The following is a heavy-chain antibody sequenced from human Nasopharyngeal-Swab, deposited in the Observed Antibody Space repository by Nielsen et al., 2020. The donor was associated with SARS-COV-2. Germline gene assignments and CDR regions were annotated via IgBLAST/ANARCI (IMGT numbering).Heavy chain of an antibody. CDR3: ARIGSPRWLSPSWYFDL. CDR2: IFSNDEK. J-gene: IGHJ2*01. CDR1: RFSLSNARMG. D-gene: IGHD3-22*01. V-gene: IGHV2-26*01. Sequence: SGPTLVKPTETLTLTCTVSRFSLSNARMGVSWIRQPPGKSLEWLAHIFSNDEKSYSTSLKSRLNISKDTYKSQVVLTMTNMDPVDTATYYCARIGSPRWLSPSWYFDLWGRGTLVTVSS.